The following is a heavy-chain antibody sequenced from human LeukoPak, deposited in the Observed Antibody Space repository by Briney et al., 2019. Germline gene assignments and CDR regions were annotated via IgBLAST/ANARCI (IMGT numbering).Heavy chain of an antibody. CDR1: GGSISSYY. CDR3: ARVVPAATFDY. D-gene: IGHD2-2*01. CDR2: IYTCGST. J-gene: IGHJ4*02. Sequence: PSETLSLTCTVSGGSISSYYWSWIRQPAGKGLEWIGRIYTCGSTNYNPSLKSRVTISVDKSKNQFSLKLSSVTAADTAVYYCARVVPAATFDYWGQGTLVTVSS. V-gene: IGHV4-4*07.